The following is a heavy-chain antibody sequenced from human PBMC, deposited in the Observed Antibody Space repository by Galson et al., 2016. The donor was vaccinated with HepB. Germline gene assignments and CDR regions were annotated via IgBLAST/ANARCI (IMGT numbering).Heavy chain of an antibody. V-gene: IGHV1-8*01. Sequence: SVKVSCKASGYTFPGFDFHWVRQGPGQGLEWMGWMNPNSGNTGYAQKFQGRVSMTRNTSISTAYMELSSLRSEDTAVYYCARGSGNGDYPDYWGQGTLVTVSS. CDR3: ARGSGNGDYPDY. D-gene: IGHD2-8*01. J-gene: IGHJ4*02. CDR1: GYTFPGFD. CDR2: MNPNSGNT.